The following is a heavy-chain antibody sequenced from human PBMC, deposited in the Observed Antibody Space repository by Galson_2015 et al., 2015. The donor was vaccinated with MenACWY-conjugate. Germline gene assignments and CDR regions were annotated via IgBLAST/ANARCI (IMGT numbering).Heavy chain of an antibody. J-gene: IGHJ4*02. D-gene: IGHD4-17*01. Sequence: SLRLSCAASEFTFNSHWMSWVRQAPGKGLEWVADIKKDGSEKYYVDSVKGRFTISRDNSKNSLYLQMNSLRAEDTAIYYCARGPAYGDRVDFLGLWGQGTLVTVSS. V-gene: IGHV3-7*03. CDR1: EFTFNSHW. CDR3: ARGPAYGDRVDFLGL. CDR2: IKKDGSEK.